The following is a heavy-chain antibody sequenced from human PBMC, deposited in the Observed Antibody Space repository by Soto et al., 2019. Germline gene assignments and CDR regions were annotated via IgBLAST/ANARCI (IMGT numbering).Heavy chain of an antibody. V-gene: IGHV3-21*01. D-gene: IGHD3-9*01. Sequence: EVQLVESGGGLVKPGGSLRLSCAASGFTFSSYSMNWVRRAPGKGLEWVSSISSSSSYIYYADSVKGRFTISRDNAKNSLYLQMNSLRAEDTAVYYCARAGDYDILTGYYYYYYYYMDVWGKGTTVTVSS. J-gene: IGHJ6*03. CDR2: ISSSSSYI. CDR3: ARAGDYDILTGYYYYYYYYMDV. CDR1: GFTFSSYS.